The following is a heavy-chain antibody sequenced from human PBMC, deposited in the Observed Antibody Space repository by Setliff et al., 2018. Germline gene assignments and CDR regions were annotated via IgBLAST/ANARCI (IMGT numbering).Heavy chain of an antibody. Sequence: SETLSLTCAVYGGSFSGYYWSWIRQPPGKGLEWIGEINHSGSTNYNPSLKSRVTISVDTSKNQFSLKLSSVTAADTAVYYCVRVREQWLVAAPFDYWGQGTLVTVSS. CDR2: INHSGST. J-gene: IGHJ4*02. CDR3: VRVREQWLVAAPFDY. D-gene: IGHD6-19*01. V-gene: IGHV4-34*01. CDR1: GGSFSGYY.